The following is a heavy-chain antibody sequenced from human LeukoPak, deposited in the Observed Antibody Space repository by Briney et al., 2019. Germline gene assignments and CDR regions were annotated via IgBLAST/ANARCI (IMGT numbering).Heavy chain of an antibody. D-gene: IGHD3-3*01. Sequence: PSETLSLTCAVYGGSFSDHYWIWIRQPPGKGLEYIGEIIQSGRINFNPSLKSRVTISLDTSKNQFSLGLSSVTAADTAVYYCARAISDFWSGYPSGGAFDLWGQGTMVTVSS. CDR3: ARAISDFWSGYPSGGAFDL. CDR1: GGSFSDHY. CDR2: IIQSGRI. V-gene: IGHV4-34*12. J-gene: IGHJ3*01.